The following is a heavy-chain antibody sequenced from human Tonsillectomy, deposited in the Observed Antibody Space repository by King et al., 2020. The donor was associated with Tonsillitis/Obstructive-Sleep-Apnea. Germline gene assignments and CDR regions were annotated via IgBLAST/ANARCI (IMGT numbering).Heavy chain of an antibody. CDR2: IYYSGST. J-gene: IGHJ3*02. CDR3: ARDSDLDALHI. V-gene: IGHV4-59*01. Sequence: VQLQESGPGLVKPSETLSLICTVSGGSISSYYWSWIRQPPGKGLEWIGNIYYSGSTNYKSSLKSRVNILVGTSKNQFYLKLSSVTAADTTVYYCARDSDLDALHIWGQGTMVTVSS. CDR1: GGSISSYY.